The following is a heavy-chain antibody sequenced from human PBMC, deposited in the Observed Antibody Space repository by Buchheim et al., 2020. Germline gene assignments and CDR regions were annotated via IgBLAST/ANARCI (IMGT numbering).Heavy chain of an antibody. V-gene: IGHV4-59*01. CDR3: HLKNYDSSGYYWHYYYMDV. J-gene: IGHJ6*03. CDR2: IYYSGST. CDR1: GGSISSYY. D-gene: IGHD3-22*01. Sequence: QVQLQESGPGLVKPSETLSLTCTVSGGSISSYYWSWIRQPPGKGLEWIGYIYYSGSTNYNPSLKSRVTISVDTSKNQFSLKLSSVTAADTAVYYCHLKNYDSSGYYWHYYYMDVWGKGTT.